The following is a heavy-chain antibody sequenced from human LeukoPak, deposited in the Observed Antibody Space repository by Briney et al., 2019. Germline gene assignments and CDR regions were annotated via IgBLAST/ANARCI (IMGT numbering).Heavy chain of an antibody. D-gene: IGHD3-10*01. CDR3: VTSGDRITMVRGVDPYYFDY. Sequence: PSETLSLTCTVSGGSISSYYWSWIRQPPGKGLEWIGYIYYSGSTNYNPSLKSRVTISVDPSKNQFSLKLSSVTAADTAVYYCVTSGDRITMVRGVDPYYFDYWGQGTLVTVSS. CDR1: GGSISSYY. J-gene: IGHJ4*02. CDR2: IYYSGST. V-gene: IGHV4-59*01.